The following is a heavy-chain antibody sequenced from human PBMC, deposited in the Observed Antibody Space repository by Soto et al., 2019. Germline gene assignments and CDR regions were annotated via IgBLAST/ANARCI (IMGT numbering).Heavy chain of an antibody. J-gene: IGHJ4*02. CDR3: ARDPGRDSPIDY. CDR2: IWHDGGEK. CDR1: GFTLSDYG. Sequence: QVQLVESGGGVVQPGRSLRLSCTASGFTLSDYGMHWVRQAPGKGLEWVAVIWHDGGEKYYADSVTDRFTISRDNSKNTVHLQIDSLGTEDTALYYWARDPGRDSPIDYWGQGTLVTVSS. V-gene: IGHV3-33*01. D-gene: IGHD3-22*01.